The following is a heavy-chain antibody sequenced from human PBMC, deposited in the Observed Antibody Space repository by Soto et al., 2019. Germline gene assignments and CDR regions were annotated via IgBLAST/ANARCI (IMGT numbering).Heavy chain of an antibody. Sequence: ASVKVSCKASGYTFTSYAMNWVRQAPGQGLEWMGWINTNTGNPTYAQGFTGRFVFSLDTSVSTAYLQICSLKAEDTAVYYCARTERITIFGVVRWAFHICCQGTMVTLSS. D-gene: IGHD3-3*01. CDR3: ARTERITIFGVVRWAFHI. CDR1: GYTFTSYA. V-gene: IGHV7-4-1*01. CDR2: INTNTGNP. J-gene: IGHJ3*02.